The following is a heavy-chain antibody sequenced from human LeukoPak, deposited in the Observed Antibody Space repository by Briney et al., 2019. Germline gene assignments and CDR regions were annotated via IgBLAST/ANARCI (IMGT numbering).Heavy chain of an antibody. D-gene: IGHD2-2*01. V-gene: IGHV4-34*01. CDR2: INHSGST. CDR3: ARASTYCSSTSCLKGLNWFDP. CDR1: GGSFSGYY. Sequence: PSETLSLTCAVYGGSFSGYYWSWIRQPPGRGLEWIGEINHSGSTNYNPSLKSRVTISVDTSKNQFSLKLSSVTAADTAVYYCARASTYCSSTSCLKGLNWFDPWGQGTLVTVSS. J-gene: IGHJ5*02.